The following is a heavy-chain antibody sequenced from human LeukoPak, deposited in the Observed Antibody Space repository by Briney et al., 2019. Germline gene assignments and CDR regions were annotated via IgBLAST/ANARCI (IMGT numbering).Heavy chain of an antibody. CDR3: ARELGTTSIHWFDP. CDR1: GSTFTGYY. Sequence: ASVKVSCKASGSTFTGYYIHWVRQAPGQGLEWMGWINPNSGGTNYAQRFQGRVTMTRDTSISTAYMELSRLRSDDTAVYYCARELGTTSIHWFDPWGQGTLVTVSS. CDR2: INPNSGGT. D-gene: IGHD2-2*01. J-gene: IGHJ5*02. V-gene: IGHV1-2*02.